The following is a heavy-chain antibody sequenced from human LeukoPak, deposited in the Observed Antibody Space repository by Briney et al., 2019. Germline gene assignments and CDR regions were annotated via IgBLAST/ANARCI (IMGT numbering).Heavy chain of an antibody. CDR2: ITHSGST. CDR3: ARGNRGGTYFSPQYFQD. Sequence: RPGGSLRLSCAASGFTFSSYAMSWVRQAPGKGLEWIGEITHSGSTNYNPSLKSRVTISADTSKDQFSLKLSSVTAADTAVYYCARGNRGGTYFSPQYFQDWGQGTLVTVSS. V-gene: IGHV4-34*01. D-gene: IGHD1-26*01. J-gene: IGHJ1*01. CDR1: GFTFSSYA.